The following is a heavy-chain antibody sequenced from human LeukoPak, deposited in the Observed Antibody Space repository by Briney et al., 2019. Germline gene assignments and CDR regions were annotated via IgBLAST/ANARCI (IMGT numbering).Heavy chain of an antibody. J-gene: IGHJ3*02. CDR3: ATSSYTGGYYAFDI. V-gene: IGHV5-51*01. CDR1: GYSFTRYW. CDR2: IYRGDSNT. Sequence: GESLKVSCKGSGYSFTRYWIGWVRQMPGKGLEWMGIIYRGDSNTQYTPSFQDQVTISADKSITTAYLQWSRLKASDTAMYYCATSSYTGGYYAFDIWGQGTMVTVSS. D-gene: IGHD2-8*02.